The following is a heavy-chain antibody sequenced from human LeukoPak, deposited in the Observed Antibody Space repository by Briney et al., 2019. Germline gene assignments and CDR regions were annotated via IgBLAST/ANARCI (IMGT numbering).Heavy chain of an antibody. D-gene: IGHD6-19*01. V-gene: IGHV3-30-3*01. CDR3: AREGQWLVRDVDY. CDR2: ISYDGSNK. CDR1: GFTFSSYA. J-gene: IGHJ4*02. Sequence: PGGSLRLSCAVSGFTFSSYAMHWVRQAPGKGLEWVAVISYDGSNKYYADSVKGRFTISRDNSKNTLYLQMNSLRAEDTAVYYCAREGQWLVRDVDYWGQGTLVTVSS.